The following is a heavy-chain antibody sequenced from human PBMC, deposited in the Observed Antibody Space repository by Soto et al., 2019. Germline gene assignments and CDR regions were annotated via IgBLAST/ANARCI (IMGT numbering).Heavy chain of an antibody. D-gene: IGHD2-2*01. CDR1: GFTFSSSS. J-gene: IGHJ5*02. CDR2: IDGSSAYI. CDR3: ARIPGYWDNASCHARCDP. V-gene: IGHV3-21*01. Sequence: EVQLVESGGGLVKPGGSLRLSCAASGFTFSSSSMSWVRQAPGKGLEWVSAIDGSSAYIYYIDSVRGRFTISRDNAKNSLYLQMNCLRAEDTALYYCARIPGYWDNASCHARCDPWGQGTLVTVSS.